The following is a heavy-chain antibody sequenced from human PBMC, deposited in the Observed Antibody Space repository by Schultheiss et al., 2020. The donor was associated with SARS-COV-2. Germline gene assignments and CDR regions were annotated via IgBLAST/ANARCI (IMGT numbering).Heavy chain of an antibody. D-gene: IGHD3-22*01. J-gene: IGHJ1*01. CDR1: GFTVSSNY. CDR2: IYSGGST. CDR3: AREVDYYDSSGYGLRDFQH. Sequence: GGSLRLSCAASGFTVSSNYMSWVRQAPGKGLEWVSVIYSGGSTYYADSVKGRFTISRDNSKNTLYLQINSLRAMDTAAYYCAREVDYYDSSGYGLRDFQHWGQGTLVTVAS. V-gene: IGHV3-66*02.